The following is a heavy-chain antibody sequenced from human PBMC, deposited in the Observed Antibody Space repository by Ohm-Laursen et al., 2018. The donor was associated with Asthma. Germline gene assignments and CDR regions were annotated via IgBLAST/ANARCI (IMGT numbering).Heavy chain of an antibody. D-gene: IGHD3-22*01. V-gene: IGHV4-30-4*01. CDR3: AREVMYYYDSSGYLDY. Sequence: SQTLSLTCTVYGGSISSGDYYWSWIRQPPGKGLEWIGYIYYSGSTYYNPSLKSRVTISVGTSKNQFSLKLSSVTAADTAVYYCAREVMYYYDSSGYLDYWGQGTLVTVSS. CDR1: GGSISSGDYY. CDR2: IYYSGST. J-gene: IGHJ4*02.